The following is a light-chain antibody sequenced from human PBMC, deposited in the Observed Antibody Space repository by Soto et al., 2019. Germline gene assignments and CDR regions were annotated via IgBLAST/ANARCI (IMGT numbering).Light chain of an antibody. CDR3: QQYDNWLT. J-gene: IGKJ4*01. Sequence: DIQMTQSPSSLSASVGDRVTITCRASQSIGRYLNWYQQTPGRAPKFLISAASSLQSGVPSRFSGSGSGTEFTLTISSLQSEDFAVYYCQQYDNWLTFGGGTKVDNK. CDR2: AAS. V-gene: IGKV1-39*01. CDR1: QSIGRY.